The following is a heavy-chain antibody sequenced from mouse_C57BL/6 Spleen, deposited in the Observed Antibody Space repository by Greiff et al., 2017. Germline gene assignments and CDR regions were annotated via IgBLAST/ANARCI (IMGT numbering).Heavy chain of an antibody. J-gene: IGHJ1*03. Sequence: EVKLMESEGGLVQPGSSMKLSCTASGFTFSDYYMAWVRQVPEKGLEWVANINYDGSSTYYLDSLKSRFIISRDNAKNILYLQMSSLKSEDTATYYCPRDRSPRYFDVWGTGTTVTVSS. CDR1: GFTFSDYY. CDR2: INYDGSST. CDR3: PRDRSPRYFDV. V-gene: IGHV5-16*01.